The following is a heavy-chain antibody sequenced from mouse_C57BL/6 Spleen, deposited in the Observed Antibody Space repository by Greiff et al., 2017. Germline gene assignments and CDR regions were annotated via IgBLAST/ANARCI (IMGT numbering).Heavy chain of an antibody. D-gene: IGHD1-1*01. CDR3: APFITPHWYFDV. J-gene: IGHJ1*03. CDR2: INPSNGGT. Sequence: VQLQQSGTELVKPGASVKLSCKASGYTFTSYWMHWVKQRPGQGLEWIGNINPSNGGTNYNEKFKSKATLTVDKSSSTAYMQLSSLTSEDSAVYFCAPFITPHWYFDVWGTGTTVTVSS. V-gene: IGHV1-53*01. CDR1: GYTFTSYW.